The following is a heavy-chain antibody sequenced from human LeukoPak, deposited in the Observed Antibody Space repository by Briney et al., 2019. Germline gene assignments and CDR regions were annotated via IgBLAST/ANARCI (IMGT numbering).Heavy chain of an antibody. CDR3: ATNGYYCMDV. D-gene: IGHD2-8*01. CDR2: INHSGST. V-gene: IGHV4-34*01. Sequence: SETLSLTCAVYGGSFSGYYWSWLRQPPGKGLEWIGEINHSGSTNYNPSLKSRVTISVDKSQNQFSLKVNSLTAADTAVYYCATNGYYCMDVWGKGTTVTVSS. J-gene: IGHJ6*03. CDR1: GGSFSGYY.